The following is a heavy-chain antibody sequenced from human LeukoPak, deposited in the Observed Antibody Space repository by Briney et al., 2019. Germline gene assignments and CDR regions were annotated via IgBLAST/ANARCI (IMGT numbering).Heavy chain of an antibody. V-gene: IGHV3-48*02. D-gene: IGHD3-10*01. CDR1: GFTFSSYW. CDR3: ARGSGYFGPGSNYQFDY. CDR2: ISSSSTTI. Sequence: GGSLRLSCAASGFTFSSYWMHWVRQAPGRGLEWVSCISSSSTTISYADSVKGRFTVSRDNAKNSLYLQMNSLRDEDTAVYYCARGSGYFGPGSNYQFDYWGQGSLVTVSS. J-gene: IGHJ4*02.